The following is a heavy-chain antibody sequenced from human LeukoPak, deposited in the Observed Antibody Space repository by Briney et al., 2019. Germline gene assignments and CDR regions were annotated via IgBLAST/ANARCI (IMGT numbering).Heavy chain of an antibody. Sequence: SETLSLTCTVSGGSISSYYWSWIRQPPGKGLEWIGYIYYSGSTNYNPSLKSRVTISVDTSKNQFSLKLSSVTAADTAVYYCARGDYYDSSGYYYVGYYYYYMDVWGKGTTVTISS. V-gene: IGHV4-59*01. D-gene: IGHD3-22*01. CDR2: IYYSGST. J-gene: IGHJ6*03. CDR3: ARGDYYDSSGYYYVGYYYYYMDV. CDR1: GGSISSYY.